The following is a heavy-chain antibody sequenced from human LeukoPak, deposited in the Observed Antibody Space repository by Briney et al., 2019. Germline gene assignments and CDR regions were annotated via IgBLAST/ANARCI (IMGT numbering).Heavy chain of an antibody. CDR1: GYSISSGYY. CDR2: IWHSGTT. Sequence: PSETLSLTCVVSGYSISSGYYWGWIRQPPVKGLEWIGSIWHSGTTYYNPSLNIRVTISVDTSNIQFSLKRSSVTAAVPALFYCARLWGSGYYFDSWGQGTLVTVSS. D-gene: IGHD7-27*01. CDR3: ARLWGSGYYFDS. V-gene: IGHV4-38-2*01. J-gene: IGHJ4*02.